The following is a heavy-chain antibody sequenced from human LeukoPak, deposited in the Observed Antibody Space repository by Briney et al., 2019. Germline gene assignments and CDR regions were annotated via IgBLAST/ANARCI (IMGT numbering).Heavy chain of an antibody. J-gene: IGHJ3*02. CDR3: AKVVTEEDAFDI. Sequence: GGSLRLSCAASGFTFRNYGMHWVRQAPDKGLEWVAVISFDGHNKYYSDSVKGRFTISRDNSQTAVYLQMNSLRAEDTAVYYCAKVVTEEDAFDIWGQGTMVTVSS. V-gene: IGHV3-30*18. D-gene: IGHD7-27*01. CDR2: ISFDGHNK. CDR1: GFTFRNYG.